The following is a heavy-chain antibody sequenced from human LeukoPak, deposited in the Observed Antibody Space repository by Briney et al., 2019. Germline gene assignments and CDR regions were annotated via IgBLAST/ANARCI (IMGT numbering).Heavy chain of an antibody. D-gene: IGHD2-2*01. Sequence: KPSETLSLTCAVYGGSFSGYYWSWIRQPPGKGLEWIGEINHSGSTNYNPSLKSRVTISVDTSKNQFSLKLSSVTAADTAVNYCASDCSSTSCQLSYGMDVWGQGTTVTVSS. V-gene: IGHV4-34*01. CDR2: INHSGST. J-gene: IGHJ6*02. CDR1: GGSFSGYY. CDR3: ASDCSSTSCQLSYGMDV.